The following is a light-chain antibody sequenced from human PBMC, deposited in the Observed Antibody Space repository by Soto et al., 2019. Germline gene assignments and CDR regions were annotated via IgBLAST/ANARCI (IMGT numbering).Light chain of an antibody. CDR1: QSLLHSNGYNY. CDR3: MQALQTPWT. V-gene: IGKV2-28*01. J-gene: IGKJ1*01. Sequence: IVMTQSPLSLPVTPGEPASISCRSSQSLLHSNGYNYLDWYLQKPGQSPQLLIYLGSNRASGVPDRFSGSGSGTDFTLKISRVEAEDVGVYYCMQALQTPWTFGQGIKVEIK. CDR2: LGS.